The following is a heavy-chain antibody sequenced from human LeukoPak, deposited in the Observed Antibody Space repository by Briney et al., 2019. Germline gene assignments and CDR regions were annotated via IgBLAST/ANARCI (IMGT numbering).Heavy chain of an antibody. Sequence: SGGSLRLSCAASGFTFSSYAMSWVRQAPGKGLEWVSAISGSGGSTYYADSVKGRFTISRDNSKNTLYLQMNSLRAEDTAVYYCAKGLYSGSYPYFDYWGQGTLVTVSS. CDR2: ISGSGGST. V-gene: IGHV3-23*01. CDR1: GFTFSSYA. J-gene: IGHJ4*02. D-gene: IGHD1-26*01. CDR3: AKGLYSGSYPYFDY.